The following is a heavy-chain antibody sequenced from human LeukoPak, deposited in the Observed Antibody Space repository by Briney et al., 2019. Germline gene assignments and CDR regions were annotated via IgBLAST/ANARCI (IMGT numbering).Heavy chain of an antibody. J-gene: IGHJ4*02. D-gene: IGHD6-19*01. CDR3: VRAEVSSGSEDY. CDR2: IYYSGST. CDR1: GGSIISSAYY. V-gene: IGHV4-30-4*08. Sequence: SQTLSLTCTVSGGSIISSAYYWSWIRQPPGKGLEWIGYIYYSGSTYYNPSLKSRVTISLDTSKNQFSLKLSSVTAADTAVYYCVRAEVSSGSEDYWGQGTLVTVSS.